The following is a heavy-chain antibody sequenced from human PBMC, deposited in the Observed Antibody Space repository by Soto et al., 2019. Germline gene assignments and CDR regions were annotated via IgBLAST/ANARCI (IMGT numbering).Heavy chain of an antibody. J-gene: IGHJ3*02. D-gene: IGHD3-3*01. CDR2: INPNSGNA. Sequence: ASVKVSCKASGYTFTSYDINWVRQATGQGLEWVGRINPNSGNANYAQKFQGRVTITADKSTSTAYMELSSLRSEDTAVYYCASPKALRFLEWQGPSDAFDIWGQGTMVTVSS. CDR1: GYTFTSYD. V-gene: IGHV1-8*01. CDR3: ASPKALRFLEWQGPSDAFDI.